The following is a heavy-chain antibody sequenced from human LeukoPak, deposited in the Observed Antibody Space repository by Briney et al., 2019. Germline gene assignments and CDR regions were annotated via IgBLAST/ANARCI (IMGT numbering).Heavy chain of an antibody. CDR2: INPISGGT. CDR3: ARDRGRNWGSDY. D-gene: IGHD7-27*01. V-gene: IGHV1-2*02. Sequence: ASVKVSCKASGYTFNDYYMHWVRQAPGQGLEWVGWINPISGGTNYAQKFQGRDTMTRDTSITTAYMELSRLRSDDTAVYYCARDRGRNWGSDYWGQGTLVTVSS. CDR1: GYTFNDYY. J-gene: IGHJ4*02.